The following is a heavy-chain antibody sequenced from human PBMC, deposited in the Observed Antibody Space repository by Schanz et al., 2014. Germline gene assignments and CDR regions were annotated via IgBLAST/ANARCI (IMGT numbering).Heavy chain of an antibody. CDR2: IKQDGSEK. Sequence: EVQLVESGGGLVQPGESLRLSCAASGFSFSNYWMSWVRQAPGKGLEWVANIKQDGSEKYYVDSVKGRFTISRDNAKKSLYLRMNSLRAEDTAVYYCVRDLGGDQTDYWGQGTLXTVSS. D-gene: IGHD4-17*01. CDR3: VRDLGGDQTDY. V-gene: IGHV3-7*01. J-gene: IGHJ4*02. CDR1: GFSFSNYW.